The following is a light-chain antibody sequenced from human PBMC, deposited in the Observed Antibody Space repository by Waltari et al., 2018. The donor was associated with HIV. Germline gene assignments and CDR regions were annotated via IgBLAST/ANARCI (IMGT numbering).Light chain of an antibody. CDR3: SSYTSSRTLV. Sequence: QSALTQPASVSGSPGQSITISCTGTSSDVGGYNNVSWYPQHPDKAPKLVIFEVNKRPSGVSNRFSGSKSGNTASLTISGLQAEDEADYYCSSYTSSRTLVFGGGTKLTVL. CDR2: EVN. V-gene: IGLV2-14*01. J-gene: IGLJ3*02. CDR1: SSDVGGYNN.